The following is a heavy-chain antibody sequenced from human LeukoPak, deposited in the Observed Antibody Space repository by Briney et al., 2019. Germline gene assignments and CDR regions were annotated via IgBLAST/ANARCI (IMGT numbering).Heavy chain of an antibody. V-gene: IGHV4-34*01. CDR2: INHSGST. D-gene: IGHD5-24*01. CDR3: ARVRRWLQPSVYYYYYMDV. Sequence: SETLSLTCAVYGGSFSGYYWSWIRQPPGKGLEWIGEINHSGSTNYNPSLKSRVTISVDPSKNQFSLKLSSVTAADTAVYYCARVRRWLQPSVYYYYYMDVWRKGTTVTVSS. CDR1: GGSFSGYY. J-gene: IGHJ6*03.